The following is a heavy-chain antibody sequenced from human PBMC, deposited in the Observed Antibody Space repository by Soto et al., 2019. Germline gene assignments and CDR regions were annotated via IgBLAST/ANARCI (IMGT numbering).Heavy chain of an antibody. D-gene: IGHD6-6*01. CDR2: ISYDGSNK. Sequence: GGSLRLSCAASGFTFSSYAMHWVRQAPGKGLEWVAVISYDGSNKYYADSVKGRFTISRDNSKNTLYLQMNSLRAEDTAVYYCARGIAARTPPDNWGQG. J-gene: IGHJ4*02. V-gene: IGHV3-30-3*01. CDR3: ARGIAARTPPDN. CDR1: GFTFSSYA.